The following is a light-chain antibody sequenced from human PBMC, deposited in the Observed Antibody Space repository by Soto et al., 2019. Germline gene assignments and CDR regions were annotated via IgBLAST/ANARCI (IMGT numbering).Light chain of an antibody. V-gene: IGKV3-20*01. Sequence: EIVLTQSPGTLSLSPGEKATLSCMASQSVSISYLAWYQQKPRRAPRLLLFAASTRANGIPARFSGSGSGTDFTLTISSLQAADVAVYYCQQYYSTPPTFGQGTKVDIK. CDR1: QSVSISY. J-gene: IGKJ1*01. CDR2: AAS. CDR3: QQYYSTPPT.